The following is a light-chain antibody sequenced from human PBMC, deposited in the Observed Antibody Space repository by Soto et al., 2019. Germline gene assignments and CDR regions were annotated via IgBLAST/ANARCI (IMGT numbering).Light chain of an antibody. CDR1: QSVSSS. CDR3: QQYNNWPYT. J-gene: IGKJ2*01. CDR2: GAS. V-gene: IGKV3-15*01. Sequence: EIVMTQSPATLSVSPGERATLSCRASQSVSSSLAWYQQKFGQAPRLLISGASTSATGVPARFSGSGSGTEFTLTISSLQSEDFAVYYCQQYNNWPYTFDQGTKLEIK.